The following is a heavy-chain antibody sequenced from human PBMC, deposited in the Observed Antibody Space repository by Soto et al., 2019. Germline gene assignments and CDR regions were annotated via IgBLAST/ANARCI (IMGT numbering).Heavy chain of an antibody. V-gene: IGHV1-18*01. D-gene: IGHD5-18*01. CDR3: AGFCGNPAMLSALDY. CDR1: GYTFTSYG. Sequence: ASVKVSCRASGYTFTSYGISWVRQAPGQGLEWMGWISAYNGNTNYAQKLQGRVTMTTDTSTSTAYMELRSLRSDDTAVHYGAGFCGNPAMLSALDYWGQGTLVTVSA. CDR2: ISAYNGNT. J-gene: IGHJ4*02.